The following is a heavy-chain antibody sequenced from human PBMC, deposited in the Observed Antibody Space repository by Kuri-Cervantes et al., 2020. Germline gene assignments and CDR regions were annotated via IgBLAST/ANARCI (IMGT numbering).Heavy chain of an antibody. CDR3: ARDPYYYDSSGYYYRPPFDY. J-gene: IGHJ4*02. Sequence: ASVKVSCKASGYTFTGYYMHWVRQAPGQGLEWMGWINPNSGGTNYAQKFQGRVTMTRDTSISTAYMELSRLRSDDTAVYYCARDPYYYDSSGYYYRPPFDYWGQGTLVTVYS. D-gene: IGHD3-22*01. CDR2: INPNSGGT. V-gene: IGHV1-2*02. CDR1: GYTFTGYY.